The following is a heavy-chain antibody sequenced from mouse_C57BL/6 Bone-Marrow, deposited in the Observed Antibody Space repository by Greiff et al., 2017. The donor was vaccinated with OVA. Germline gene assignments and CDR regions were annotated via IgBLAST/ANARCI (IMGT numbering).Heavy chain of an antibody. CDR3: TRGDYDVGYFDY. V-gene: IGHV1-15*01. Sequence: LQESGAELVRPGASVTLSCKASGYTFTDYEMHWVKQTPVHCLEWIGAIDPETGGTAYNQKFKGKAILTADKSSSTAYMELRSLTSEDSAVYYCTRGDYDVGYFDYWGQGTTLTVSS. CDR2: IDPETGGT. D-gene: IGHD2-4*01. J-gene: IGHJ2*01. CDR1: GYTFTDYE.